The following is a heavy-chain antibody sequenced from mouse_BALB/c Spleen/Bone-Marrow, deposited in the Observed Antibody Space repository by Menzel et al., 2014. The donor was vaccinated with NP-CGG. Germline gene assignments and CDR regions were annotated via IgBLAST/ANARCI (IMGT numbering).Heavy chain of an antibody. D-gene: IGHD2-12*01. V-gene: IGHV1-61*01. CDR1: GYSFISYW. Sequence: VQLQQSGAELVRPGASVKLSCKASGYSFISYWMNWVKQRPGQGLEWIGMIHPSDSETRVNQKFKDKATLTVDKSSSTVYIQLSSPTSEDSAVYYCARQDVTTTSDYWGHDTTLTVSS. CDR3: ARQDVTTTSDY. J-gene: IGHJ2*01. CDR2: IHPSDSET.